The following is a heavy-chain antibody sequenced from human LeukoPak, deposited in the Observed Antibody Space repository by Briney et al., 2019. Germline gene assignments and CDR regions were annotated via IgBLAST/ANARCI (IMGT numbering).Heavy chain of an antibody. V-gene: IGHV3-74*01. D-gene: IGHD3-22*01. Sequence: PGGSLRLSCAASGFTFSTYWMHWVRQAPGKGLVGVAQINGDGSSTSYADSVKGRFTISRDNAKNTLYLQMISLRDEDTAVYYCGSLTVVAKDHWGQGTLVTVSS. CDR1: GFTFSTYW. CDR3: GSLTVVAKDH. J-gene: IGHJ4*02. CDR2: INGDGSST.